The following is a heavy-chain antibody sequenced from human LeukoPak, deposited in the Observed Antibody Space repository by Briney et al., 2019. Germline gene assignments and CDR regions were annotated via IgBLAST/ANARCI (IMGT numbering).Heavy chain of an antibody. Sequence: GGSLRLSCAASGFTFSSYWMGWVRQAPGKGLEWVANIKQDGSEEYYVGSVKGRFTISRDNAKNSLYLQMNSLRAEDTAVYYCARDSDDCTNGVCYPTYFDYWGQGTLVTVSS. J-gene: IGHJ4*02. CDR1: GFTFSSYW. D-gene: IGHD2-8*01. V-gene: IGHV3-7*01. CDR2: IKQDGSEE. CDR3: ARDSDDCTNGVCYPTYFDY.